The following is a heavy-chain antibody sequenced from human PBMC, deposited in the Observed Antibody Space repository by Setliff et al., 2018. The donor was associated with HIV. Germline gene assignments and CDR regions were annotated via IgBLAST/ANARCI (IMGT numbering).Heavy chain of an antibody. J-gene: IGHJ4*02. V-gene: IGHV3-48*01. CDR1: GFTFSNYN. D-gene: IGHD5-12*01. CDR3: ARDEDGYNHFDF. CDR2: ISSSSSTR. Sequence: GGSLRLSCAASGFTFSNYNMNWVRQAPGKGLEWVSYISSSSSTRYYANSLKGRFTISRDNVKNSLYLQMSSLRVEDTAVYYCARDEDGYNHFDFWGQGTLVTVSS.